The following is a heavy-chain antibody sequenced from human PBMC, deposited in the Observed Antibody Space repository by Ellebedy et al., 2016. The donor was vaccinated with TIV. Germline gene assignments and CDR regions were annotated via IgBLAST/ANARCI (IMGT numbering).Heavy chain of an antibody. CDR1: GYTFTDYY. CDR3: ARDPGPMTTGSYSGGWFDP. J-gene: IGHJ5*02. Sequence: AASVKVSCKASGYTFTDYYFHWVRQAPGQGLEWMGWINPNSGGTSYAQKFQGRVTMTRDTSITTAYMELNSLTSDDTAVYYCARDPGPMTTGSYSGGWFDPWGQGSLVTVSS. V-gene: IGHV1-2*02. D-gene: IGHD1-26*01. CDR2: INPNSGGT.